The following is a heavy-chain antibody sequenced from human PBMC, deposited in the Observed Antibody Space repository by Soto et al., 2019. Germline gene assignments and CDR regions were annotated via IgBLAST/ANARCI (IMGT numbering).Heavy chain of an antibody. V-gene: IGHV4-59*01. CDR3: ARFPHYDFWSGYYKGVDYYYYMDV. D-gene: IGHD3-3*01. Sequence: SETLSLTCTVSGGSISSYYWSWIRQPPGKGLEWIGYIYYSGSTSYNPSLKSRVTISVDTSKNQFSLKLSSVTAADTAVYYCARFPHYDFWSGYYKGVDYYYYMDVWGKGTTVTVSS. CDR2: IYYSGST. CDR1: GGSISSYY. J-gene: IGHJ6*03.